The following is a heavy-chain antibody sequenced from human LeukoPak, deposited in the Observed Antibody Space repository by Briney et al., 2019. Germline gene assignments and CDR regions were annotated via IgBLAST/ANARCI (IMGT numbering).Heavy chain of an antibody. CDR1: GGSISSSSYY. V-gene: IGHV4-39*01. D-gene: IGHD3-3*01. J-gene: IGHJ5*02. Sequence: PSETLSLTCTVSGGSISSSSYYWGWIRQPPGTGLEWLGSIYYSGSTYYNPSLKSRVTISVDTSKNQFSLKLSSVTAADTAVYYCARRTRPFGVAPEWFDPWGQGTLVTVSS. CDR2: IYYSGST. CDR3: ARRTRPFGVAPEWFDP.